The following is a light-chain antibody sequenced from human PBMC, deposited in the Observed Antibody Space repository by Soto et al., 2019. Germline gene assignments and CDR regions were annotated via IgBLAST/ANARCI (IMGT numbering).Light chain of an antibody. V-gene: IGKV1-5*01. Sequence: DIQMYQSPSTLSASVGDRVTITCRASQSISSWLAWYQQKPGKAPKLLIYDASSLESGVPSRFSGSGSGTEFTLTISSLQPDDFATYYCQQYNTYSRTFGQGTKVDIK. CDR3: QQYNTYSRT. CDR1: QSISSW. CDR2: DAS. J-gene: IGKJ1*01.